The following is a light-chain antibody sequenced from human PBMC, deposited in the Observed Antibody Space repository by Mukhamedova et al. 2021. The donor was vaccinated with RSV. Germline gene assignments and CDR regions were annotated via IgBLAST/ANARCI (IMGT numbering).Light chain of an antibody. Sequence: ITISCTGTSSDVGGYNYVSWYQQHPGKAPKLMIYEVSNRPSGVSNRFSGSKSGNTASLTISGLQAEDEADYYCRSYTSSSTKVF. J-gene: IGLJ2*01. CDR2: EVS. CDR3: RSYTSSSTKV. CDR1: SSDVGGYNY. V-gene: IGLV2-14*01.